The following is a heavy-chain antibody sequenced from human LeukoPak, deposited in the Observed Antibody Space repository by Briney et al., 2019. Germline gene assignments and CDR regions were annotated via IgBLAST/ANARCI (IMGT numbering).Heavy chain of an antibody. J-gene: IGHJ4*02. CDR1: GGSISSYY. CDR3: ARGNDILTGYDY. Sequence: PSETLSLTCTVSGGSISSYYWSWIRQPPGMGLEWIGYIYYSGSTNYNPSLKSRVTISVDTSKNQFSLKLSSVTAADTAVYYCARGNDILTGYDYWGQGTLVTVSS. CDR2: IYYSGST. V-gene: IGHV4-59*01. D-gene: IGHD3-9*01.